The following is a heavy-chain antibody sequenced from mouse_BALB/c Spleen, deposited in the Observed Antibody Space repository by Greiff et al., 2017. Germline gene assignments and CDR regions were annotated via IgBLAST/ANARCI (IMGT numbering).Heavy chain of an antibody. CDR3: TRTARATLYFDY. Sequence: EVKLMESGGGLVQPGGSMKLSCVASGFTFSNYWMNWVRQSPAKGLEWVAEIRLKSNNYATYYAESVKGRFTISRDDSKSSVYLQMNNLRAEDTGIYYCTRTARATLYFDYWGQGTTLTVSS. J-gene: IGHJ2*01. V-gene: IGHV6-6*02. CDR2: IRLKSNNYAT. D-gene: IGHD3-1*01. CDR1: GFTFSNYW.